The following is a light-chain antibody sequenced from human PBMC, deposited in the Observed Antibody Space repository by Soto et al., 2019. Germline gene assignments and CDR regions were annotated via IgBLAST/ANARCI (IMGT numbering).Light chain of an antibody. V-gene: IGLV2-8*01. J-gene: IGLJ1*01. CDR2: EVT. Sequence: SDLTKPPAALRTPCWKVIISRTGASIDVGLYNYISWYQQHPGKAPKLIIYEVTKRPSGVPDRFSGSKPGNTASLTVSGLQAADEGDYACTAYDSSNPHVFG. CDR1: SIDVGLYNY. CDR3: TAYDSSNPHV.